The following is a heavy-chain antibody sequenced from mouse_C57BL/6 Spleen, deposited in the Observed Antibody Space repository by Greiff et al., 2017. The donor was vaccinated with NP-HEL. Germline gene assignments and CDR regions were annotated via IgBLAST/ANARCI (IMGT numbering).Heavy chain of an antibody. CDR2: FSSGGSYT. CDR1: GFTFSSYG. CDR3: ARQTYDSNYGYFDY. V-gene: IGHV5-6*01. Sequence: EVQRVESGGDLVKPGGSLKLSCAASGFTFSSYGMSWVRQTPDKRLEWVATFSSGGSYTYYPDSVKGRFTISRDNAKNTLYLQMCSLKAEDTAMYYGARQTYDSNYGYFDYGGQGTTLTVSS. D-gene: IGHD2-5*01. J-gene: IGHJ2*01.